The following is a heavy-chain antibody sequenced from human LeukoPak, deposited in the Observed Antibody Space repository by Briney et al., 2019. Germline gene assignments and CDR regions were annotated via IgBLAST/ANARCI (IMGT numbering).Heavy chain of an antibody. V-gene: IGHV3-53*01. CDR3: ARDGAPNSYAFDI. J-gene: IGHJ3*02. D-gene: IGHD4-23*01. CDR2: IYSGGST. Sequence: GGSLRLSCAASGFTVSSNYMSWVRQAPGKGLEWVSVIYSGGSTYYADSVKGRFTISRDNSKNTLYLQMNSLRAEDTAVYYCARDGAPNSYAFDIWGQGTMVTVSS. CDR1: GFTVSSNY.